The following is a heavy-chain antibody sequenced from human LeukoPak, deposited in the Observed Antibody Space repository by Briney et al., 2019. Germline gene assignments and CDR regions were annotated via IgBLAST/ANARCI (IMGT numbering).Heavy chain of an antibody. J-gene: IGHJ5*02. CDR1: GFTFSSYA. CDR2: ISGSGGSA. V-gene: IGHV3-23*01. Sequence: PGGSLRLSCAASGFTFSSYAMSWVRPAPGKGLEWVSSISGSGGSADYADSVDGRFTISRDNSKNTLYLQVSSLRAEDTAVDYCARDAYYSDGSDYYSWFDPWGQGTLVTVSS. D-gene: IGHD3-22*01. CDR3: ARDAYYSDGSDYYSWFDP.